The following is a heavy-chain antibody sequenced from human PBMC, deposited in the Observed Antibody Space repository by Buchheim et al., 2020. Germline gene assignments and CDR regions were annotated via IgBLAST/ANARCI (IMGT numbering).Heavy chain of an antibody. CDR3: ARAGGYYDSSGYSLTYYYGMDV. V-gene: IGHV3-48*01. CDR2: ISSSSSTI. J-gene: IGHJ6*02. CDR1: GFTFSSYS. Sequence: EVQLVESGGGLVQPGGSLRLSCAASGFTFSSYSMNWVRQAPGKGLEWVSYISSSSSTIYYEDSVKGRFTISRENAKNSLYLKMNSLRAEDTAVYYCARAGGYYDSSGYSLTYYYGMDVWGQGTT. D-gene: IGHD3-22*01.